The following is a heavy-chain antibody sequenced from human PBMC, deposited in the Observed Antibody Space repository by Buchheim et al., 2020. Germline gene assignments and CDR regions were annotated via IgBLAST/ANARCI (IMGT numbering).Heavy chain of an antibody. D-gene: IGHD4-17*01. CDR1: GVSISSGPFY. J-gene: IGHJ4*02. Sequence: QVQLQESGPGLVKPSQTLSLTCTVSGVSISSGPFYWTWIRQQPGKGLEWIGYIHYTGLAYSSPSLSSRFSMSVDTSQNQFSLTLTAVTAADTAIYYCARDRGAHDYGPIDFWGQGAL. CDR3: ARDRGAHDYGPIDF. CDR2: IHYTGLA. V-gene: IGHV4-31*03.